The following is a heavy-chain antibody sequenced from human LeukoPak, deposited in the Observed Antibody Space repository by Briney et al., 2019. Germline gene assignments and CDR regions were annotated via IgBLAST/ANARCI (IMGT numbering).Heavy chain of an antibody. D-gene: IGHD3-10*01. J-gene: IGHJ4*02. CDR3: AREVSVVRGVD. CDR2: MSSDGTNT. CDR1: GFSFSSYA. V-gene: IGHV3-30-3*01. Sequence: GGSLRLSCAASGFSFSSYAMHWVRQAPGKGLEWVAVMSSDGTNTYYAASVKGRFTISRDISKNTLYLQMNSLRAEDTAVYYCAREVSVVRGVDWGQGTLVTVSS.